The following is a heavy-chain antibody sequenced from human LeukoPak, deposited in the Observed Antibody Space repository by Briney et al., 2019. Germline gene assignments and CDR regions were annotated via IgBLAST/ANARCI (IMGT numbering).Heavy chain of an antibody. Sequence: GGSLRLSCAASGFIFNIYAMSWVRQPPGKGLEWVSTVSGNGAYTHHADSVKGRFTISRDNSKDTLYLQMHSLRVEDTAIYYCAKDLFCTSTSCSNWFDPWGQGTLVTVSS. CDR1: GFIFNIYA. V-gene: IGHV3-23*01. D-gene: IGHD2-2*01. J-gene: IGHJ5*02. CDR3: AKDLFCTSTSCSNWFDP. CDR2: VSGNGAYT.